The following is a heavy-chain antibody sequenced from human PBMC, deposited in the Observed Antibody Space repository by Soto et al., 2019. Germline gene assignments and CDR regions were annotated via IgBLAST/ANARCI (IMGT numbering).Heavy chain of an antibody. CDR3: ARDTARGYYYAMDV. V-gene: IGHV4-31*03. CDR1: GGSISSGGYY. CDR2: IYYSGST. D-gene: IGHD5-18*01. Sequence: LSLTCTVSGGSISSGGYYWSWIRQHPGKGLEWIGYIYYSGSTYYNPSLKSRVTISVDTSKNQFSLKLSSVTAADTAVYYCARDTARGYYYAMDVWGQGTTVTVS. J-gene: IGHJ6*02.